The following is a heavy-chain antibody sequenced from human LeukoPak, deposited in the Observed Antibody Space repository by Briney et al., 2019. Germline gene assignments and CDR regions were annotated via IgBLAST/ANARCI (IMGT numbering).Heavy chain of an antibody. V-gene: IGHV3-23*01. J-gene: IGHJ4*02. CDR2: ISGSGGST. D-gene: IGHD3-22*01. CDR1: GFTFSSYA. Sequence: GGSLRLSCAASGFTFSSYATSWVRQAPGKGLEWVSTISGSGGSTYYADSVKGRFTISRDNSKNTLYLQMNSLRAEDTAVYYCAKDRLSAYYYDSSGYYYFDYWGQGTLVTVSS. CDR3: AKDRLSAYYYDSSGYYYFDY.